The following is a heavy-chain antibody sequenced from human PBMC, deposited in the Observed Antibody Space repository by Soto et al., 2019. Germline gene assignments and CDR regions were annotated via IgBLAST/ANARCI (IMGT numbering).Heavy chain of an antibody. CDR3: ARTPGFLGYCSSTSCPYGMDV. J-gene: IGHJ6*02. CDR2: ISSSSSYV. D-gene: IGHD2-2*01. Sequence: GGSLRLSCAASGFTLSSYSMNWVRQAPGKGLEWVSSISSSSSYVYYADSVKGRFTISRDNAKNSLYLQMNSLRAEDTAVYYCARTPGFLGYCSSTSCPYGMDVRGQGTTVTVSS. CDR1: GFTLSSYS. V-gene: IGHV3-21*01.